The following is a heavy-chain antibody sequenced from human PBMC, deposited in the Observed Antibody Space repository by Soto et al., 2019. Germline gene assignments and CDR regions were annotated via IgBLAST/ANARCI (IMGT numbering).Heavy chain of an antibody. J-gene: IGHJ5*02. V-gene: IGHV1-18*01. D-gene: IGHD2-15*01. CDR3: ARGRGRYCSGGSCYNWFDP. CDR2: ISAYNGNT. Sequence: ASVKVSCKASGYTFTSCGISWVRQAPGQGLEWMGWISAYNGNTNYAQKLQGRVTMTTDTSTSTAYMELRSLGSDDTAVYYCARGRGRYCSGGSCYNWFDPWGQGTLVTVSS. CDR1: GYTFTSCG.